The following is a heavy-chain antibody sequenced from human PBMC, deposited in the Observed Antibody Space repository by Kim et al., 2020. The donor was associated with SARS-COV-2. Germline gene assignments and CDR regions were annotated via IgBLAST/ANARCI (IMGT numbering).Heavy chain of an antibody. Sequence: RFTISRDNAKNSLYLQMNSLRAEDTAVYYCARSMAETSGWYWYYYYGMDVWGQGTTVTVSS. V-gene: IGHV3-11*06. CDR3: ARSMAETSGWYWYYYYGMDV. J-gene: IGHJ6*02. D-gene: IGHD6-19*01.